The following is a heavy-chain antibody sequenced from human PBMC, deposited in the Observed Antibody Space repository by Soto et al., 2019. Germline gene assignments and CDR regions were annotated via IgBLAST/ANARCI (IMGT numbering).Heavy chain of an antibody. CDR2: ISESGGST. D-gene: IGHD2-2*01. J-gene: IGHJ4*02. Sequence: GGSLRLSCAASGFSFSDYAMSWVRQAPGKGLEWVSVISESGGSTHYADSVRGRFTVSRDNSKNSLSLRMNSLRDEDTAVYFCAKRSPYSSGCYPTLFDYRGQGASVTVSS. CDR1: GFSFSDYA. V-gene: IGHV3-23*01. CDR3: AKRSPYSSGCYPTLFDY.